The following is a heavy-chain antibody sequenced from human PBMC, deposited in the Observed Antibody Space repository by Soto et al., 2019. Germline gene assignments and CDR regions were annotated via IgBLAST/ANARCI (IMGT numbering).Heavy chain of an antibody. CDR1: GGTFSSYA. Sequence: QVQLVQSGAEVKKPGSSVKVSCKASGGTFSSYAISWVRQAPGQGLEWMGGIIPIFGTANYAQKFQGRVTIXADXSXTTAYMELSSLRSEDTAVYYCAPPYGDYEESGWFDPWGQGTLVTVSS. J-gene: IGHJ5*02. CDR2: IIPIFGTA. D-gene: IGHD4-17*01. CDR3: APPYGDYEESGWFDP. V-gene: IGHV1-69*12.